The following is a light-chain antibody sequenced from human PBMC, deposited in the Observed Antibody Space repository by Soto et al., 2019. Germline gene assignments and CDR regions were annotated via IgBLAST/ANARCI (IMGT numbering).Light chain of an antibody. CDR1: SSDVGSYNL. V-gene: IGLV2-23*01. CDR3: YSYAGENLYV. CDR2: EGT. J-gene: IGLJ1*01. Sequence: QSALTQPASVSASPGQSITIPCTGTSSDVGSYNLVSWFQQHPGKVPKLLIYEGTKRPSGLSDRFSGSKSGTTASLAISGLQAEDEAHYYCYSYAGENLYVFGTGTKVT.